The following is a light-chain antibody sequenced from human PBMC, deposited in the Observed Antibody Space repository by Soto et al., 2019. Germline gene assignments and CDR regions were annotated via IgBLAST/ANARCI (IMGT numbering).Light chain of an antibody. CDR3: QQLNSYPPSFT. J-gene: IGKJ3*01. CDR2: AAS. CDR1: QGISSY. V-gene: IGKV1-9*01. Sequence: DIQLTQSPSFLSASVGDRVTITCRASQGISSYLAWYQQKPGKAPKLLIYAASTLQSGVTSRFSGSGSGTEFTLTISSLQPEDFATDYCQQLNSYPPSFTCGPGTKVDIK.